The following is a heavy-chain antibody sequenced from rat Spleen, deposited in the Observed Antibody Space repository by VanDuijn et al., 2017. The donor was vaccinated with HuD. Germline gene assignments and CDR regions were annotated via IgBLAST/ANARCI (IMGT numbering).Heavy chain of an antibody. Sequence: QVQLKESGPGLVQPSQTLSLTCTVSGFSLMDHGIYWVRQPPGKGLEWMGGMKFDGDTFYNSPLKSRLSISRDTSTSQVFLKMNSLQTEDTAIYYCTRETTVADTYYGSAFDYWGQGVVVTVSS. CDR1: GFSLMDHG. J-gene: IGHJ2*01. CDR2: MKFDGDT. CDR3: TRETTVADTYYGSAFDY. V-gene: IGHV2S30*01. D-gene: IGHD1-9*01.